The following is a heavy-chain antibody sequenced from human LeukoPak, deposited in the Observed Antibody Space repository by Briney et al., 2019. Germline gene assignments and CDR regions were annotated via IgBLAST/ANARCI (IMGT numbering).Heavy chain of an antibody. CDR1: GGSISSYY. Sequence: PSETLSLTCTVSGGSISSYYWSWIRQPPGKGLEWIGYIYYSGSTNYNPSLKSRVTISVDTSKNQFSLKLSSVTAADTAVYYCARDREYQLLGFDYWGQGTLVTVSS. D-gene: IGHD2-2*01. V-gene: IGHV4-59*12. CDR3: ARDREYQLLGFDY. CDR2: IYYSGST. J-gene: IGHJ4*02.